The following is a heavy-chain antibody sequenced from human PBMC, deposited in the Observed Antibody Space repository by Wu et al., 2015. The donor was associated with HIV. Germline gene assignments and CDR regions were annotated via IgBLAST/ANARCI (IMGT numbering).Heavy chain of an antibody. CDR1: GYTFTSYG. CDR3: ARDVRTTVTVFTFDY. J-gene: IGHJ4*02. V-gene: IGHV1-18*01. CDR2: ISAYNGNT. D-gene: IGHD4-17*01. Sequence: QVQLVQSGAEVKKPGTSVKVSCKASGYTFTSYGISWVRQAPGQGLEWMGWISAYNGNTNYAQKLQGRVTMTTDTSTSTAYMELRSLRSDDTAVYYCARDVRTTVTVFTFDYWGQGTLVTVSS.